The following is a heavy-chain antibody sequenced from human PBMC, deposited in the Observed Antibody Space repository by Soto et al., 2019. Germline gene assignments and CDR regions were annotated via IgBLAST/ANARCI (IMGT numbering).Heavy chain of an antibody. CDR3: ARHVRDIVVVGDFDY. D-gene: IGHD3-22*01. J-gene: IGHJ4*02. CDR1: GGSFSGYY. V-gene: IGHV4-34*01. Sequence: SETLSLTCAVYGGSFSGYYWSWIRQPPGKGLEWIGEINHSGSTNYNPSLKSRVTISVDTSKNQFSLKLSSVTAADTAVYYCARHVRDIVVVGDFDYWGQGTLVTVSS. CDR2: INHSGST.